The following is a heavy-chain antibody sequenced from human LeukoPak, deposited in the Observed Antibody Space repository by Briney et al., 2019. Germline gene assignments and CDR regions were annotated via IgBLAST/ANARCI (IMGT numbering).Heavy chain of an antibody. J-gene: IGHJ4*02. CDR2: ISCSGGST. CDR3: AKADYGDYWVYFDY. CDR1: GFTFSSYA. V-gene: IGHV3-23*01. Sequence: GGSLRLSCAASGFTFSSYAMSWVRQAPGRGLEWVSAISCSGGSTYYADSVKGRFTISRDNSKNTLYLQMNSLRAEDTAVYYCAKADYGDYWVYFDYWGQGTLVTVSS. D-gene: IGHD4-17*01.